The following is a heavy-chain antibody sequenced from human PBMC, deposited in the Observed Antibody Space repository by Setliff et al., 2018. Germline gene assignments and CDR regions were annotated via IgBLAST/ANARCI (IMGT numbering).Heavy chain of an antibody. Sequence: QPGGSLRLSCAASGFTFSSYAMNWVRQAPGKGLEWVSFISGSAGSIHLADSVKGRFTISRDNSKNTLFLQMSSLRAADTAVYYCVKGTNVVMVYTGFDHWGQGTLVTVSS. CDR1: GFTFSSYA. D-gene: IGHD2-8*01. V-gene: IGHV3-23*01. J-gene: IGHJ4*01. CDR2: ISGSAGSI. CDR3: VKGTNVVMVYTGFDH.